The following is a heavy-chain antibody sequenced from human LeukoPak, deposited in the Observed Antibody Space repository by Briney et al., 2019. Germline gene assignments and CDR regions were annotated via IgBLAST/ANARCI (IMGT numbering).Heavy chain of an antibody. J-gene: IGHJ6*03. D-gene: IGHD3-16*02. Sequence: GGSLRLSCAASGFTFSDNYMSWIRQAPGKGLEWVSYISSSGNTTKNADSVKGRFTITRDNAKNSLYLQMNSLRAEDTAVYYCARRYDYVWGSYRLYYYMDVWGKGTTVTVSS. CDR2: ISSSGNTT. V-gene: IGHV3-11*04. CDR1: GFTFSDNY. CDR3: ARRYDYVWGSYRLYYYMDV.